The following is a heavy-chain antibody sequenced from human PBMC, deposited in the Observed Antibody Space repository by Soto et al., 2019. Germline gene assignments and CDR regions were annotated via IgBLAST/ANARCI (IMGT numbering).Heavy chain of an antibody. D-gene: IGHD3-22*01. V-gene: IGHV3-23*01. CDR3: ATPTCGLADNTYDYYSGGYNDDY. CDR2: ISGSGGST. CDR1: GFTFSSYA. J-gene: IGHJ4*02. Sequence: EVQLLESGGGLVQPGGSLRLSCAASGFTFSSYAMSWVRQAPGKGLEWVSAISGSGGSTYYADSVKGRFTISRDNSKNPWYLKMNSLRAEDTAVYYCATPTCGLADNTYDYYSGGYNDDYWGQGPLVTVSS.